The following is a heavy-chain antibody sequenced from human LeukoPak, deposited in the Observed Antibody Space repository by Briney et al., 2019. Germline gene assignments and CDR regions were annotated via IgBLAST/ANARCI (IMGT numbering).Heavy chain of an antibody. CDR3: AKTEGELLPYWYFDL. V-gene: IGHV4-59*12. D-gene: IGHD1-26*01. Sequence: PSETLSLTCTVSGGSISSYYWSWIRQPPGKGLEWIGYIYYSGSTNYNPSLKSRVTISVDTSKNQFSLKLSSVTAADTAMYYCAKTEGELLPYWYFDLWGRGTLVTVSS. CDR2: IYYSGST. J-gene: IGHJ2*01. CDR1: GGSISSYY.